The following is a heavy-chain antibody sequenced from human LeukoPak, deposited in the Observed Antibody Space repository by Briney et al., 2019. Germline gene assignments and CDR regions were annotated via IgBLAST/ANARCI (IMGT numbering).Heavy chain of an antibody. CDR2: INTNTGNP. Sequence: ASVKVSCKASGYTFTSYAMNWVRQAPGQGLEWMGWINTNTGNPTYAQGFTGRFVFSLDTSVSTAHLQISSLKAEDTAVYYCARDATDDDILTDRAGADYWGQGTLVTVSS. CDR3: ARDATDDDILTDRAGADY. CDR1: GYTFTSYA. V-gene: IGHV7-4-1*02. D-gene: IGHD3-9*01. J-gene: IGHJ4*02.